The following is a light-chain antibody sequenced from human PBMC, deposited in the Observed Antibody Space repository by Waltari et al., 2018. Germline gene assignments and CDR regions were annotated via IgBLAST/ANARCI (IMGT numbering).Light chain of an antibody. CDR3: QHYVRLPAT. J-gene: IGKJ1*01. V-gene: IGKV3-20*01. CDR1: QSVSRA. Sequence: EIVLTQSPGSLSSCPGEGVTLSCRASQSVSRALAWYQQKPGQAPRLLIFGASNRATGIPDRFSGSGSETDFSLTISRLEPEDFAVYYCQHYVRLPATFGRGTKVEIK. CDR2: GAS.